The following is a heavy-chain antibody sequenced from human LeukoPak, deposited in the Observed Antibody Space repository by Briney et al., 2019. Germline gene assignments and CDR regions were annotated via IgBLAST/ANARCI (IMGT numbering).Heavy chain of an antibody. CDR3: AKGSNSSSWLFDY. V-gene: IGHV3-66*01. CDR2: IYSGGST. CDR1: GFTVSSNY. Sequence: PGGSLRLSCAASGFTVSSNYMSWVRQAPGKGLEWVSVIYSGGSTYYADSVKGRFTISRDNSKNTLYLQMNSLRAEDTAVYYCAKGSNSSSWLFDYWGQGTLVTVSS. D-gene: IGHD6-13*01. J-gene: IGHJ4*02.